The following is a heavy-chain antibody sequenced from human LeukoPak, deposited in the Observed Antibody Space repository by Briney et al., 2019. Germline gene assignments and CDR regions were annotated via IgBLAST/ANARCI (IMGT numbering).Heavy chain of an antibody. Sequence: QPGGSLRLSRAASGFTFSTYGMHWVRQAPGKGLEWVAIIWYDGSNKYYADSVKGRFTISRDNSKNTLYLQMNSLRAEDTAVYYCARQQWLLFDCWGQGTLVTVSS. J-gene: IGHJ4*02. CDR2: IWYDGSNK. CDR3: ARQQWLLFDC. CDR1: GFTFSTYG. D-gene: IGHD6-19*01. V-gene: IGHV3-33*01.